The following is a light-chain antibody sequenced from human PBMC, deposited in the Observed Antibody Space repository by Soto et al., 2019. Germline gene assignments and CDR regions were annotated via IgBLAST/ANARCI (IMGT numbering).Light chain of an antibody. CDR1: QSVGNKY. CDR3: QQYGSTPLT. J-gene: IGKJ4*01. Sequence: DIVLTQSPGTLSLSPGERATLSCRASQSVGNKYLAWYQQKHGQPPSFLIYDASSRATGIPDRFSGRGSGTDFTLTISRLEPEDFAVYYCQQYGSTPLTFGGGTKVEIK. V-gene: IGKV3-20*01. CDR2: DAS.